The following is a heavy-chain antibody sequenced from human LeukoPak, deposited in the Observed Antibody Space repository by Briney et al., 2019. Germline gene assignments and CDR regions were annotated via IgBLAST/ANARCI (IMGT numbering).Heavy chain of an antibody. V-gene: IGHV3-7*01. CDR1: GFTFSASW. CDR3: AREAVTPRVDFDY. CDR2: IKPDGTET. J-gene: IGHJ4*02. D-gene: IGHD6-19*01. Sequence: GGSLRPSCAASGFTFSASWMNWARQAPGKGLEWVANIKPDGTETYYADSVKGRFTISRDNAENSLYLQMHSLRAEDTAVYYCAREAVTPRVDFDYWGQGTLVTVSS.